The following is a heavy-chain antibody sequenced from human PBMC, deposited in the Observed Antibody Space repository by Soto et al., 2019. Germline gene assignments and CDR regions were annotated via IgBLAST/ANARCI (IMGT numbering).Heavy chain of an antibody. J-gene: IGHJ6*02. CDR1: GGSFSGYY. D-gene: IGHD6-13*01. CDR3: AGGLAGSSWYYYYYGMDV. V-gene: IGHV4-34*01. CDR2: INHSGST. Sequence: SETLSLTCAAYGGSFSGYYWSWIRQPPGKGLEWIGEINHSGSTNYNPSLKSGVTISVATSKNQFLLKLSSVTDADTAVYYCAGGLAGSSWYYYYYGMDVWGQGTTVTVSS.